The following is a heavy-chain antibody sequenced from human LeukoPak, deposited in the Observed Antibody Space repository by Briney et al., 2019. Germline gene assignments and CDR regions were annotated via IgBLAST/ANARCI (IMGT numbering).Heavy chain of an antibody. J-gene: IGHJ1*01. CDR1: GFTFSSYA. Sequence: GGSLRLSCAASGFTFSSYAMYWVRQAPGKGLEWVSGITNSGGSTYYADSVKGRFTISKDNSMNTLYLQMNSLRAEDTAMYYCARDSSGSTGYFHHWGQGTLVTVSS. V-gene: IGHV3-23*01. CDR3: ARDSSGSTGYFHH. CDR2: ITNSGGST. D-gene: IGHD3-22*01.